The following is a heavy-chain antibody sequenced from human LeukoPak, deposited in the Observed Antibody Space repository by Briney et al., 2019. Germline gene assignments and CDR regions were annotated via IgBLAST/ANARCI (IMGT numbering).Heavy chain of an antibody. J-gene: IGHJ4*02. Sequence: SETLSLTCAVYGGSFSGYYWSWIRQPPGKGLERIGEINHSGSTNYNPSLKSRVTISVDTSKNQFSLKLSSVTAADTAVYYCARGNRDGYNLDYWGQGTLVTVSS. CDR3: ARGNRDGYNLDY. D-gene: IGHD5-24*01. V-gene: IGHV4-34*01. CDR2: INHSGST. CDR1: GGSFSGYY.